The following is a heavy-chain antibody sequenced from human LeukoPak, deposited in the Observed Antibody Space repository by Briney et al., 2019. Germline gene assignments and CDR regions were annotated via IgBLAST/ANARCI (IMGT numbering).Heavy chain of an antibody. CDR3: ANSRPGGYWYLDL. CDR2: ISANGDST. Sequence: GGSLRLSYVASGFTFGSYAMTWVRQAPGKGLEWVSSISANGDSTLYADSVRGRFTISRDNSKNTLFLQMNSLRAEDTAVYYCANSRPGGYWYLDLWGRGTLVTVSS. V-gene: IGHV3-23*01. D-gene: IGHD3-10*01. J-gene: IGHJ2*01. CDR1: GFTFGSYA.